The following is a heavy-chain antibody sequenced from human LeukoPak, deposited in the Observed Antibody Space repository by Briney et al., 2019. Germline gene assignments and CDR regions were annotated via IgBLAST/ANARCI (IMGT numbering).Heavy chain of an antibody. V-gene: IGHV3-30*02. CDR3: AKSFAAAAARAFDY. J-gene: IGHJ4*02. CDR2: IRYDGSNK. D-gene: IGHD6-13*01. Sequence: PGGSLRLSCAASGFTFSSYGMHWVRQAPGKGLEWVAFIRYDGSNKYYADSVKGRFTISRDNSKNTLYLQMNSLRAEDTAVYYCAKSFAAAAARAFDYWGQGTLVTVSS. CDR1: GFTFSSYG.